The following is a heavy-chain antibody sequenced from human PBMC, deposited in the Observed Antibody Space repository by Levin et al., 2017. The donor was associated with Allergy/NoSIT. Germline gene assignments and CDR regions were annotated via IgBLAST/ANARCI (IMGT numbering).Heavy chain of an antibody. V-gene: IGHV4-61*02. CDR3: ARAEVGSEH. J-gene: IGHJ4*02. CDR2: IYSSGSA. D-gene: IGHD3-10*01. CDR1: GGSISSGSYY. Sequence: SETLSLTCKVSGGSISSGSYYWSWIRQPAAKGLERIGRIYSSGSANYNPSLKSRVTISVDTSKNQFSLKLSSVTAADTAVYYCARAEVGSEHWGQGTLVTVSS.